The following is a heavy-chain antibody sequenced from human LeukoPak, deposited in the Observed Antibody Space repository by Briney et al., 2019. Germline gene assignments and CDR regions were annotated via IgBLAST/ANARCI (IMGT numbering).Heavy chain of an antibody. D-gene: IGHD2-2*01. V-gene: IGHV3-30*02. J-gene: IGHJ6*02. Sequence: PGGSLRLSCAASGFTFSSYGMHWVRQAPGKGLGWVAFIRYDGSNKYYADSVKGRFTISRDNSKNTLYLQMNSLRAEDTAVYYCAKDPSGYCSSTSCSYYYYGMDVWGQGTTVTVSS. CDR2: IRYDGSNK. CDR3: AKDPSGYCSSTSCSYYYYGMDV. CDR1: GFTFSSYG.